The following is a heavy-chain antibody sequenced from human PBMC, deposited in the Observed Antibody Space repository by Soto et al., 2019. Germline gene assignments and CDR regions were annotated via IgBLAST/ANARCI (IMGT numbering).Heavy chain of an antibody. CDR3: ARGLNMVYAQYYYYYYMDF. CDR2: IYYSGST. D-gene: IGHD2-8*01. J-gene: IGHJ6*03. V-gene: IGHV4-59*12. Sequence: SETLSLTCTVSGGSISSYYWSWIRQPPGKGLEWIGYIYYSGSTNYNPSLKSRVTISVDTSKNQFSLKLSSVTAADTAVYYCARGLNMVYAQYYYYYYMDFWGKGTTDTVSS. CDR1: GGSISSYY.